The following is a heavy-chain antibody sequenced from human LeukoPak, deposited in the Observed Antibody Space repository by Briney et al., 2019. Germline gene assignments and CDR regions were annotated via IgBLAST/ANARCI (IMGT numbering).Heavy chain of an antibody. V-gene: IGHV4-59*01. D-gene: IGHD6-19*01. CDR3: ARVRQWQFDY. CDR1: GGSISSYY. Sequence: SSETLSLTCTVSGGSISSYYWSWIRQPPGKGLEWIGYIYYSGSTNYNPSLKSRVTISVDTSKNQFSLKLSSVTAADTAVYYCARVRQWQFDYWGQGTLVTVSS. CDR2: IYYSGST. J-gene: IGHJ4*02.